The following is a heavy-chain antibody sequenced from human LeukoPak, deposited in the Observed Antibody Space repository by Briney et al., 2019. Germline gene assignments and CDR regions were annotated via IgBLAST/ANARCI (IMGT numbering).Heavy chain of an antibody. CDR3: ARGYYGSGSYYRYYYYGMDV. CDR2: IYYSGST. CDR1: GGSISSYY. D-gene: IGHD3-10*01. Sequence: KASATLSLTCPVSGGSISSYYWSWIRQPPGKGLEWIGYIYYSGSTNYNPSLKSRVTISVDTSKNQFSLKLSSVTAADTAVYYCARGYYGSGSYYRYYYYGMDVWGQGTTVTVSS. V-gene: IGHV4-59*01. J-gene: IGHJ6*02.